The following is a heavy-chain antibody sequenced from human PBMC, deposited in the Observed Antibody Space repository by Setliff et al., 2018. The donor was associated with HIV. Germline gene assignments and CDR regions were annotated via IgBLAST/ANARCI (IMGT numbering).Heavy chain of an antibody. CDR1: GGSISSGDYY. CDR3: ARTPEPIGIVGARGIDY. Sequence: LSLTCTVSGGSISSGDYYWSWIRQPPGKGLEWIGYTYSSGSTYYNPSLKSRVTISVDTSKNQFSLKLSSVTAADTAVYYCARTPEPIGIVGARGIDYWGQGTLVTVSS. V-gene: IGHV4-30-4*01. CDR2: TYSSGST. J-gene: IGHJ4*02. D-gene: IGHD1-26*01.